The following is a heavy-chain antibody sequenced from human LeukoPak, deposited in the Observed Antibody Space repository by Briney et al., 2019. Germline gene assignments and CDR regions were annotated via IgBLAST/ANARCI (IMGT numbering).Heavy chain of an antibody. D-gene: IGHD2-15*01. CDR3: ARRLLCSGGSCYYYFDY. CDR1: GYSFTNYW. CDR2: IYPGDSDT. Sequence: GESLKISCKGSGYSFTNYWIGWVRQMPGKGLEWMGIIYPGDSDTRYSPSFQGQVTISADKSISTAYLQWSSLKASDTAMYYCARRLLCSGGSCYYYFDYWGQGTLVTVSS. J-gene: IGHJ4*02. V-gene: IGHV5-51*01.